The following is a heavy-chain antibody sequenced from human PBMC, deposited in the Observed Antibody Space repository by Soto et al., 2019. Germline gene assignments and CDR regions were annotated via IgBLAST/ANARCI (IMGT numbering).Heavy chain of an antibody. V-gene: IGHV4-61*01. CDR2: SYYRGGD. CDR1: GVSVSDNVY. Sequence: QVQLQESGPGLVKPSETLSLTCTVSGVSVSDNVYWSLIRQSPGKGLEWIGCSYYRGGDNYNPTLHSRVDISVDTSKNQFSLRLDSVTATDTAVYFCARDLGQGNTPGHNYFDYWGQGTLVTVSS. CDR3: ARDLGQGNTPGHNYFDY. J-gene: IGHJ4*02. D-gene: IGHD2-8*02.